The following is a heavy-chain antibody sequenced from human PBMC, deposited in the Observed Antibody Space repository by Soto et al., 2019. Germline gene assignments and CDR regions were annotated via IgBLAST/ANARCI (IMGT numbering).Heavy chain of an antibody. Sequence: QVQLVQSGAEVKKPGASVKVSCKASGYTFTSYAIHWVRQAPGQRLEWMGWINAGNGNTNYAQNVQGRVTMTTDTSTSTAYMELRSLRSDDTAVYYCARVPGYYDSSGFWWFDPWGQGTLVTVSS. V-gene: IGHV1-3*01. CDR1: GYTFTSYA. CDR2: INAGNGNT. CDR3: ARVPGYYDSSGFWWFDP. D-gene: IGHD3-22*01. J-gene: IGHJ5*02.